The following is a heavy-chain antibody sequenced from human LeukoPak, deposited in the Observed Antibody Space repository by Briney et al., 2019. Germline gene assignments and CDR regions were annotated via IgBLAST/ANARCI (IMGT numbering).Heavy chain of an antibody. J-gene: IGHJ4*02. CDR2: ISGSGRDT. V-gene: IGHV3-23*01. Sequence: GESLPHSHAPSGLNLSTSAMRWLRQPPGKGLEWVSSISGSGRDTYYADSVRGRFTIARDSSKNTLYLQMNSLRADDTALYYCAARPPTAVLGPFDYWGQGTLVTVSS. CDR1: GLNLSTSA. CDR3: AARPPTAVLGPFDY. D-gene: IGHD6-19*01.